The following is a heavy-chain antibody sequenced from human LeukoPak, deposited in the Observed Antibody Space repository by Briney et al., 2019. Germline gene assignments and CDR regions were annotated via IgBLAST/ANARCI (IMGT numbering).Heavy chain of an antibody. V-gene: IGHV3-9*01. J-gene: IGHJ6*02. CDR1: GFTFNDYG. CDR3: VKDLAVAGTGYYGMDV. D-gene: IGHD6-19*01. Sequence: PGGSLRLSCAASGFTFNDYGMHWVRQPPGKGLEWVSSIRWDGNSLGYADSVKGRFTISRDSAKNSLFLQMNSLRAEDTALYLCVKDLAVAGTGYYGMDVWGQGTTVTVSS. CDR2: IRWDGNSL.